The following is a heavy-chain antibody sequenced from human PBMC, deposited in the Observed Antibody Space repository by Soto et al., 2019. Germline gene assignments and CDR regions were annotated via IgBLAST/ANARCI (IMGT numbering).Heavy chain of an antibody. D-gene: IGHD3-22*01. CDR3: ARGSSYYYDSSGYYFDY. V-gene: IGHV4-30-4*01. CDR1: GGSISSGDYY. CDR2: IYYSGST. J-gene: IGHJ4*02. Sequence: SETLSLTCTFSGGSISSGDYYWSWIRQPPGKGLEWIGYIYYSGSTYYNPSLKSRVTISVDTSKNQLSLKLSSVTAADTAVYYCARGSSYYYDSSGYYFDYWGQGTLVTVSS.